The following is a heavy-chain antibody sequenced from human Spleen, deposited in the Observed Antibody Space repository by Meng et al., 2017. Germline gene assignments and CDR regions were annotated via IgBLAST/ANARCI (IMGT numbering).Heavy chain of an antibody. Sequence: GSLRLSCVVSGGSFSDYYWSWIRQPPGKGLEWIGEINHSGSTNHNPSLKSRVTISVDTSKNQFSLKLSSVTAADTAGYYCARGCYYDSTVYFDYWGQGTLVTVSS. J-gene: IGHJ4*02. CDR1: GGSFSDYY. V-gene: IGHV4-34*01. CDR2: INHSGST. D-gene: IGHD3-22*01. CDR3: ARGCYYDSTVYFDY.